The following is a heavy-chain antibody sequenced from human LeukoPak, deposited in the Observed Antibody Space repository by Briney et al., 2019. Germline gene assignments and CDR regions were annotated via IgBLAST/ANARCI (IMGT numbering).Heavy chain of an antibody. CDR2: IWYDGSNK. V-gene: IGHV3-33*01. CDR1: GFTFSSYG. Sequence: PGRSLRLSCAASGFTFSSYGMHWVRQAPGKGLEWVAVIWYDGSNKYYADSVKGRFTISRDNSKNTLYLQMNSLRAEDTAVYYCARESPHGGSYYFEYWGHRALGTVSS. CDR3: ARESPHGGSYYFEY. J-gene: IGHJ4*01. D-gene: IGHD1-26*01.